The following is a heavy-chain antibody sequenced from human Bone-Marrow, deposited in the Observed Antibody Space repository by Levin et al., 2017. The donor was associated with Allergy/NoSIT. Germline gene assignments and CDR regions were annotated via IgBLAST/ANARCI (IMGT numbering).Heavy chain of an antibody. V-gene: IGHV3-53*01. CDR2: IFRHGTT. D-gene: IGHD6-19*01. CDR1: GFTVSNNY. J-gene: IGHJ4*02. CDR3: ARDVGYSSGDFDY. Sequence: PAGGSLRLSCAASGFTVSNNYMSWVRQAPGKGLEWVSHIFRHGTTYYADSVKGRSTISRDNSKNTLYLQMNSLRAEDTAVYYCARDVGYSSGDFDYWGQGTLVTVSS.